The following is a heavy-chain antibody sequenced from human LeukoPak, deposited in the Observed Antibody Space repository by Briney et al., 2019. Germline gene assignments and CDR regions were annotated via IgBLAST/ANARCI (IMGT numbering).Heavy chain of an antibody. D-gene: IGHD3-22*01. J-gene: IGHJ4*02. CDR3: ARDGYYYDSSGYYLDY. Sequence: ASVKVSCKASGYTFTSYYMHWVRQAPGQGLEWMGIINPSGGSTSYAQKFQGRVTMTRDTPTSTVYMELSSLRSEDTAVYYCARDGYYYDSSGYYLDYWGQGTLVTVSS. CDR2: INPSGGST. V-gene: IGHV1-46*01. CDR1: GYTFTSYY.